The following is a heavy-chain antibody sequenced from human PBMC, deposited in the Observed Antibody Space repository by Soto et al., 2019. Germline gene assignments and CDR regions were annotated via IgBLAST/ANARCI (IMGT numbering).Heavy chain of an antibody. CDR1: GFTFSSYG. V-gene: IGHV3-30*18. J-gene: IGHJ5*02. D-gene: IGHD3-10*01. Sequence: QVQLVESGGGVVQPGRSLRLSRAASGFTFSSYGMHWVRQAPGKGLEWVAVISYDGSNKYYADSVKGRFTISRDNSKNTLYLQMNSLRAEDTAVYYCAKVRSLKKLLWFGELFPWGQGTLVTVSS. CDR2: ISYDGSNK. CDR3: AKVRSLKKLLWFGELFP.